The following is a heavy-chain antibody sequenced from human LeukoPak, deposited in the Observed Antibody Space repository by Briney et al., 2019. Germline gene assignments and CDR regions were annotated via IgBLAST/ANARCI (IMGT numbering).Heavy chain of an antibody. Sequence: PGGSLRLSCAASGITFSDHYMSWIRQAPGKGLEWLSYISSGGDSIYYADSVKGRFTISRDNAKNSVSLQMNSLRAEDTAVYYCARGRVRDYYGSGSYYSRYYYYMDVWGKGTTVTVSS. CDR3: ARGRVRDYYGSGSYYSRYYYYMDV. CDR2: ISSGGDSI. CDR1: GITFSDHY. D-gene: IGHD3-10*01. J-gene: IGHJ6*03. V-gene: IGHV3-11*04.